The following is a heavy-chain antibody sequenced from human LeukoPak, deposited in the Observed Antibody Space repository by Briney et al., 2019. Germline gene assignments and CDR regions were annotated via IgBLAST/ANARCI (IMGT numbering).Heavy chain of an antibody. D-gene: IGHD3-22*01. V-gene: IGHV3-9*01. Sequence: PGGSLRLSCAASGFTFDDYAMHWVRHAPGKGLEWVSGISWNSGSIDYADSVKGRFTISRDNAKNSLYLQMNSLRAEDTALYYCAKDIAALYYYDSSGYYSSGFDYWGQGTLVTVSS. CDR1: GFTFDDYA. CDR2: ISWNSGSI. CDR3: AKDIAALYYYDSSGYYSSGFDY. J-gene: IGHJ4*02.